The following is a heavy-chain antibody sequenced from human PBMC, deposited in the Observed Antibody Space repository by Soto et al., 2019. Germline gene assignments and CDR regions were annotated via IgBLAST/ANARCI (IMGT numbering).Heavy chain of an antibody. CDR3: AKALLYREYYVDY. V-gene: IGHV4-34*01. CDR2: IHHSGST. Sequence: SETLSLTCAVYGGPFSDYHWTWIRQPPGKGLEWIGEIHHSGSTYYNPSLKSRVTISVDTSKNQFSLKLHSVTAADTAVYYCAKALLYREYYVDYWGQGTLVTVSS. CDR1: GGPFSDYH. D-gene: IGHD2-15*01. J-gene: IGHJ4*02.